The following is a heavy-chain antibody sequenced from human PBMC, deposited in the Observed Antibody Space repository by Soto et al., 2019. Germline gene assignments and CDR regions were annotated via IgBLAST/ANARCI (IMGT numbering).Heavy chain of an antibody. CDR1: GYTFTSYD. CDR3: ASQNRPPGVPPSIFEPFDV. Sequence: ASVKVSCKASGYTFTSYDINWVRQATGQGLEWMGWMNPNSGNTGYAQKFQGRVTMTRNTSISTAYMELNSLRAGDTAVYYCASQNRPPGVPPSIFEPFDVWGQGTMVTVSS. CDR2: MNPNSGNT. V-gene: IGHV1-8*01. J-gene: IGHJ3*01. D-gene: IGHD2-2*01.